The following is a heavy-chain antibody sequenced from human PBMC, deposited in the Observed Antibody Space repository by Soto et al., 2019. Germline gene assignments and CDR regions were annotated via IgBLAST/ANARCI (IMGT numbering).Heavy chain of an antibody. Sequence: QVQLVESGGGVVQPGGSLRLSCAASGFTFNNYGMHWLRQAPGKGLEWVAVVWYDGGNKYYVNSVKGRFTASRDNSKNTLYLQMNRLRAEDTAVYYCARDSGGTDFVAFDHWGQGTLVTVSS. V-gene: IGHV3-33*01. D-gene: IGHD3-10*01. J-gene: IGHJ4*02. CDR3: ARDSGGTDFVAFDH. CDR1: GFTFNNYG. CDR2: VWYDGGNK.